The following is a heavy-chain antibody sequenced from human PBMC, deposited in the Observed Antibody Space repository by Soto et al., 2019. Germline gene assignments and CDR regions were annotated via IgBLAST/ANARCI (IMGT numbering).Heavy chain of an antibody. CDR2: ILYDGSNK. V-gene: IGHV3-33*01. CDR3: ARGGIVLVPAAIPTFDY. CDR1: GFTFSSYG. Sequence: QVQLVESGGGVVQPGRSLRLSCAASGFTFSSYGMHWVRQAPGKGLEWVAGILYDGSNKYYADSVKGRFTISRDNSKNTLSLQMNSLRAEDTAVYYCARGGIVLVPAAIPTFDYWGQGTLVTVSS. D-gene: IGHD2-2*02. J-gene: IGHJ4*02.